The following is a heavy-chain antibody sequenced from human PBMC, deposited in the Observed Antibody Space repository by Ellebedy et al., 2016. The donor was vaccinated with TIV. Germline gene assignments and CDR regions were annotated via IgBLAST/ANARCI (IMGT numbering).Heavy chain of an antibody. J-gene: IGHJ4*02. CDR2: ISGSGGST. V-gene: IGHV3-23*01. Sequence: GESLKISCAASGFTFSSYTMSWVRQAPGQGLEWVSAISGSGGSTYSADSVKGRFTIARDNSKNTLYLQMNSLRVEDTALYYCAKDLVGATSYWGRGTLVTVSS. CDR1: GFTFSSYT. D-gene: IGHD1-26*01. CDR3: AKDLVGATSY.